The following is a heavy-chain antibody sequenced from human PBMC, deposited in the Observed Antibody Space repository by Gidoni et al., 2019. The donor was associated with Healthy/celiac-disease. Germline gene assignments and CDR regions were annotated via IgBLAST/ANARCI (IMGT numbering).Heavy chain of an antibody. J-gene: IGHJ4*02. Sequence: EVQLVESGGGLVQPGRSLRLSCTASGFTFGDYAMSWFRQAPGKGLEWVGFIRSKAYGGTTEYAASVKGRFTISRDDSKSIAYLQMNSLKTEDTAVYYCTRVMTGDYVAVLCDYWGQGTLVTVSS. D-gene: IGHD4-17*01. V-gene: IGHV3-49*03. CDR1: GFTFGDYA. CDR3: TRVMTGDYVAVLCDY. CDR2: IRSKAYGGTT.